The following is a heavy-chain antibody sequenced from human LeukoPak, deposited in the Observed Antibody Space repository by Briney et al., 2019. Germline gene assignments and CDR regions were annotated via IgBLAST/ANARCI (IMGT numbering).Heavy chain of an antibody. Sequence: SETLSLTCAVYGGSFSGYYWSWIRQPPGKGLEWIGEINHSGSTNYNPSLKSRVTISVDTSKNQYSLKLSSVTAADTAVYYCARVDMYHDILTGYLYWFDPWGQGTLVTVSS. D-gene: IGHD3-9*01. CDR1: GGSFSGYY. CDR3: ARVDMYHDILTGYLYWFDP. V-gene: IGHV4-34*01. CDR2: INHSGST. J-gene: IGHJ5*02.